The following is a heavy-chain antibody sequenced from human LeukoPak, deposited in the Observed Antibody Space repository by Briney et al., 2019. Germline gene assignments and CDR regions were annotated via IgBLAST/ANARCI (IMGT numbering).Heavy chain of an antibody. J-gene: IGHJ4*02. D-gene: IGHD3-10*01. V-gene: IGHV3-23*01. Sequence: GGSLRLSCAASGFTFSSYAMSWVRQAPGKGLECISGFSGSGGSTYYADSVKGRLTISRDNSKNTLYLQMNSLRAEDTAVYYCAKDRGIISDYWGQGILVTVSS. CDR1: GFTFSSYA. CDR2: FSGSGGST. CDR3: AKDRGIISDY.